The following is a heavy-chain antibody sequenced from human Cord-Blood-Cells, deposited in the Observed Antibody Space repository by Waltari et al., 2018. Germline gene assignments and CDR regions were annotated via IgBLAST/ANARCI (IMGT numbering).Heavy chain of an antibody. Sequence: EVQLLESGGGLVQPGGSLRLSCAASGFTFSSYAMIWVRQAPGKGLEWVSAISGSGGSTYYADSVKGRFTISRDNSKNTLYLQMNSLRAEDTAVYYCAKCRRPYWYFDLWGRGTLVTVSS. CDR3: AKCRRPYWYFDL. CDR1: GFTFSSYA. J-gene: IGHJ2*01. V-gene: IGHV3-23*01. D-gene: IGHD6-6*01. CDR2: ISGSGGST.